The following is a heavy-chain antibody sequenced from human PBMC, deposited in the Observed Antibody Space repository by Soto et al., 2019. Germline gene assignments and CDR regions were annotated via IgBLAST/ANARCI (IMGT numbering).Heavy chain of an antibody. D-gene: IGHD1-26*01. CDR1: GFTFTSSA. CDR3: AAGGSEWELPIIDY. Sequence: SVKVSCKASGFTFTSSAVQWVRQARGQRLEWIGWIVVGSGNTNYAQKFQERVTITRDMSTSTAYMELSGLRSEDTAVYYCAAGGSEWELPIIDYWGQGTLVTVSS. J-gene: IGHJ4*02. V-gene: IGHV1-58*01. CDR2: IVVGSGNT.